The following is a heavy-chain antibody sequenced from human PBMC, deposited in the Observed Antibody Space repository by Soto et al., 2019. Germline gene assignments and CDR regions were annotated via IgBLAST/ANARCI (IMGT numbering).Heavy chain of an antibody. CDR1: GDTFNTYA. V-gene: IGHV1-69*01. J-gene: IGHJ4*02. CDR2: IIPILKTP. CDR3: VRAGETATFISYFHS. Sequence: QVQLEQSGAEVKKPGSSVKVSCRASGDTFNTYAFNWVRQAPGQGLEWMGGIIPILKTPNYAQTLQGRVTITSDESTTTAYVELASLGTDDTAVYYRVRAGETATFISYFHSWGQGTLVTVSS. D-gene: IGHD6-25*01.